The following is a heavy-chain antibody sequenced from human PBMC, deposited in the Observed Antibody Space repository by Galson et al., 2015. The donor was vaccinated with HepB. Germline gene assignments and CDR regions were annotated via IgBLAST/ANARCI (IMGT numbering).Heavy chain of an antibody. J-gene: IGHJ4*02. CDR1: GGSISSYY. D-gene: IGHD1-7*01. Sequence: DTLSLTCTVSGGSISSYYWSWIRQPPGKGLEWIGYIYYSGSTNYNPSLKSRVTISVDTSKNQFSLKLSSVTAADTAVYYCARGTTYYFDYWGQGTLVTVSS. V-gene: IGHV4-59*01. CDR3: ARGTTYYFDY. CDR2: IYYSGST.